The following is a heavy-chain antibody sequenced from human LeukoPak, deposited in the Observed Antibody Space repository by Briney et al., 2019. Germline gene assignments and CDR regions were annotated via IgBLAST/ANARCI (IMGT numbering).Heavy chain of an antibody. J-gene: IGHJ4*02. V-gene: IGHV3-23*01. CDR1: GFTFSSYA. CDR2: IRGSGGST. CDR3: ARRWYTGTYYYFDL. Sequence: GGSLRLSCAASGFTFSSYAMSWVRQAPEKGLEWVSAIRGSGGSTYYADSVKGRFTISRVNAKSTLYLEMDSLRAEDTAIYYCARRWYTGTYYYFDLWGQGTLVTVSS. D-gene: IGHD1-26*01.